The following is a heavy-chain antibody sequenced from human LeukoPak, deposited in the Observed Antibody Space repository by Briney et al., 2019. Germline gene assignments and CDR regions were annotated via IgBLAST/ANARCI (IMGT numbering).Heavy chain of an antibody. Sequence: GRSLRLSCAASGFTFSSYSMNWVRQAPGKGLEWVSSISSSSSYIYYADSVKGRFTISRDNAKNSLYLQMNSLRAEDTAVYYCARATVVTADWASDIWGQGTMVTVSS. D-gene: IGHD4-23*01. CDR3: ARATVVTADWASDI. V-gene: IGHV3-21*01. J-gene: IGHJ3*02. CDR2: ISSSSSYI. CDR1: GFTFSSYS.